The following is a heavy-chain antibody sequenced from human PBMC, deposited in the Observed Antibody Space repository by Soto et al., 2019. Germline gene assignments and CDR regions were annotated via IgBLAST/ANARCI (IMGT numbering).Heavy chain of an antibody. D-gene: IGHD3-22*01. CDR1: GYTFTNYA. CDR2: INAGNGNT. CDR3: ARGERYYDDTSGYFGFDY. Sequence: QVQLVQSGAEVKKPGASVKVSCKASGYTFTNYAIHWVRQAPGQRLEWMGWINAGNGNTKYSQKFQGRVTITRDTSASTAYMELSSLRSEDTAVYYCARGERYYDDTSGYFGFDYWGQGTLVTVSS. V-gene: IGHV1-3*01. J-gene: IGHJ4*02.